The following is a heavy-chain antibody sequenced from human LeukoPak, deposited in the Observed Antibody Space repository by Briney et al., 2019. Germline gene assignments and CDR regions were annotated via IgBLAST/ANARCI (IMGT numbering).Heavy chain of an antibody. Sequence: GXSLRLSCTASGFTFSIYSMSWVRQAPGKGLEWVSSISSSSNSTYYADSVKGQFTISRDNAKNSLYLQMNSLRAGDTAVYYCARGPSCTSTSCYTTGLFDYWGQGTLVTVSS. CDR2: ISSSSNST. CDR3: ARGPSCTSTSCYTTGLFDY. D-gene: IGHD2-2*01. CDR1: GFTFSIYS. V-gene: IGHV3-21*01. J-gene: IGHJ4*02.